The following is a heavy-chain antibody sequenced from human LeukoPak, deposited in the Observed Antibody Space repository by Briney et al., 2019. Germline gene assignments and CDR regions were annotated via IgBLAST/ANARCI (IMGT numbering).Heavy chain of an antibody. CDR3: ARWGWFGEPNMDV. D-gene: IGHD3-10*01. V-gene: IGHV3-48*03. CDR1: GFTFSSYE. Sequence: GGSLRLSCAASGFTFSSYEMNWVRQAPGKGLEWVSYISSSGSTIYYADSVKGRFTISRDNAKNSLYLQMNSLRAEDTAVYYCARWGWFGEPNMDVWGKGTTVTVSS. CDR2: ISSSGSTI. J-gene: IGHJ6*03.